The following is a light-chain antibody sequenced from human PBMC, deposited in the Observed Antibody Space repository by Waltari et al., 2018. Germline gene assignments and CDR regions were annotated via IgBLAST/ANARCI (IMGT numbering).Light chain of an antibody. CDR3: QQYNNWWT. Sequence: EIVMTQSPATLSVSPGERATLSCRASQSVSSNLAWYQQKPGQAPRLLIYGASTMATGSPARFSGSGSGTEFTLSISSLQSEDFAVYYCQQYNNWWTFGQGTKVEIK. CDR2: GAS. V-gene: IGKV3-15*01. CDR1: QSVSSN. J-gene: IGKJ1*01.